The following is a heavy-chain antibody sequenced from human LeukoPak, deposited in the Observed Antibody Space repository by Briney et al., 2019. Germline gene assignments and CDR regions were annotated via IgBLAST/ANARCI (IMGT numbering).Heavy chain of an antibody. CDR1: GGSISSYY. CDR2: IYTSGST. CDR3: ARNNYDFWSGYYHP. J-gene: IGHJ5*02. V-gene: IGHV4-4*07. D-gene: IGHD3-3*01. Sequence: PSETLSLTCTVSGGSISSYYWSWIRQPAGKGLEWIGRIYTSGSTNYNPSLKSRVTMSVDTSKNQFSLKLGSVTAADTAVYYCARNNYDFWSGYYHPWGQGTLVTVSS.